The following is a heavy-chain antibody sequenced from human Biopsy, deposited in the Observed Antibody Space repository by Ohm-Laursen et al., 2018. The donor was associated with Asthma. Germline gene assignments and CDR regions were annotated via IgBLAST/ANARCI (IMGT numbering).Heavy chain of an antibody. J-gene: IGHJ4*02. CDR3: ARLTYGSGSDYFDY. Sequence: ASVKVSCKASGYTFISYAIHWVRQAPGQRLEWMGWINPNGGATVYAQKFQGRVTMTRDTSISTAHMELNRLTSDDTAVYYCARLTYGSGSDYFDYWGQGALVTVSS. V-gene: IGHV1-2*02. CDR2: INPNGGAT. CDR1: GYTFISYA. D-gene: IGHD3-10*01.